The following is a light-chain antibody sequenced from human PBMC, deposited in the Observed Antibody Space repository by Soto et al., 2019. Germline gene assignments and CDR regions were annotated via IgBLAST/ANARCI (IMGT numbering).Light chain of an antibody. V-gene: IGLV1-40*01. CDR3: QSYDSSLSGSDVI. J-gene: IGLJ2*01. Sequence: QSVLTQPPSVSGAPGQRVTISCTGTTSNIGANYDVQWYQQLPGTAPKILIYGNSNRPSGVPDRFSGSKSGTSASLAITGLQPEDEADYYCQSYDSSLSGSDVIFGGGTKLTVL. CDR2: GNS. CDR1: TSNIGANYD.